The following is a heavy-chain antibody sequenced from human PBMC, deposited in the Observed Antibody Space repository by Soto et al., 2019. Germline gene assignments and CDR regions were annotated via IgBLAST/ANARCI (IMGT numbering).Heavy chain of an antibody. CDR3: AREKGYISGPKNFDY. D-gene: IGHD5-12*01. Sequence: SETLSLTCTVSGASISGGDYFWSWIRQSPGKGLEWIGYIYDSGSSYYNPSLKSRVTMSVDTSKNQFSLKLRSVTAADTAVYYCAREKGYISGPKNFDYWGQGTLVTVSS. CDR1: GASISGGDYF. CDR2: IYDSGSS. J-gene: IGHJ4*02. V-gene: IGHV4-30-4*01.